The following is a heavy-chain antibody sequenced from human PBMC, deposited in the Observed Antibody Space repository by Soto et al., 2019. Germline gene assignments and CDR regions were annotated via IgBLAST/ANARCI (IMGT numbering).Heavy chain of an antibody. V-gene: IGHV1-69*02. J-gene: IGHJ5*02. D-gene: IGHD2-15*01. Sequence: QVQLVQSGAEVKKPGSSVKVSCKASGGTFSSYTISWVRQAPGQGLEWMGRIIPILGIANYAQKFQGRVTITADKSTSTAYMELSSLRSEDTAVYYCARRHCSGGSCYSASFDPWGQGTLVTVSS. CDR3: ARRHCSGGSCYSASFDP. CDR2: IIPILGIA. CDR1: GGTFSSYT.